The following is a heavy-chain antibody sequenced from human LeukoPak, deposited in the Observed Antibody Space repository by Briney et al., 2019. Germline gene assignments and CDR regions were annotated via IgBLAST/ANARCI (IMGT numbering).Heavy chain of an antibody. CDR2: MNPNSGNT. J-gene: IGHJ4*02. Sequence: ASVKVSCKASGYTFTGYYMHWVRQATGQGLEWMGWMNPNSGNTGYAQKFQGRVTMTRNTSISTAYMELSSLRSEDTAVYYCARGLAYYGDLDYWGQGTLVTVSS. D-gene: IGHD4-17*01. CDR3: ARGLAYYGDLDY. V-gene: IGHV1-8*02. CDR1: GYTFTGYY.